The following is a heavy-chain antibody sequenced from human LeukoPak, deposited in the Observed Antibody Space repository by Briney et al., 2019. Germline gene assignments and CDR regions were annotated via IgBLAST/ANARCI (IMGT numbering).Heavy chain of an antibody. CDR1: GFSFSSHW. V-gene: IGHV3-7*03. J-gene: IGHJ4*02. Sequence: PGGSLRLSCAASGFSFSSHWMTWVRQAPGKGLEWVASIKHDGSEKYYLDSVKGRFTISRDNAKNSLYLQMNSLRAEDTALYYCAKANRAGGFDYWGQGTLVTVSS. D-gene: IGHD6-13*01. CDR2: IKHDGSEK. CDR3: AKANRAGGFDY.